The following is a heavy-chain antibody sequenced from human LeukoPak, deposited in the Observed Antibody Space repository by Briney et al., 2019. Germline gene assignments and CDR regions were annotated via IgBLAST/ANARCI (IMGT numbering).Heavy chain of an antibody. J-gene: IGHJ4*02. CDR2: INCDSGVT. V-gene: IGHV1-2*02. Sequence: ASVKVSCKASGYTFTDSSIHWVRQAPGQGLEWMGWINCDSGVTKYAEKFQGRVSMTRDTSISTAYTDLSRLTSDDTAIYYCARDGGGTYQDFDYWGQGTLVTVSS. D-gene: IGHD1-26*01. CDR3: ARDGGGTYQDFDY. CDR1: GYTFTDSS.